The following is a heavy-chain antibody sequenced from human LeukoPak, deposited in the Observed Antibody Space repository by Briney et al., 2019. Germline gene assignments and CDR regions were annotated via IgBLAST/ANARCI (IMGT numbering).Heavy chain of an antibody. CDR2: ISGDGGST. CDR1: GFTFDDYA. Sequence: PGGSLRLSCAASGFTFDDYAMHWVRQAPGKGLEWVSLISGDGGSTYYADSVKGRFTISRDKAKNTLYLQMNSLRAEDTAVYYCAFLPPGHWGQGTLVTVSS. V-gene: IGHV3-43*02. D-gene: IGHD2/OR15-2a*01. CDR3: AFLPPGH. J-gene: IGHJ1*01.